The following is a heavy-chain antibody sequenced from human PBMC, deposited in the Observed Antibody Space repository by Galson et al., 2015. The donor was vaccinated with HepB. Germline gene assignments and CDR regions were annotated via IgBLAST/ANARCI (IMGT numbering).Heavy chain of an antibody. D-gene: IGHD3-16*01. J-gene: IGHJ4*02. Sequence: VRQAPGQGLEWMGGISGYNGDGYTDYAQKFQDRVTMTTDTSTSTAYMELRNLRSDDTAIYYCATDRGSAGLDYWGQGTLVTVSS. CDR3: ATDRGSAGLDY. V-gene: IGHV1-18*01. CDR2: ISGYNGDGYT.